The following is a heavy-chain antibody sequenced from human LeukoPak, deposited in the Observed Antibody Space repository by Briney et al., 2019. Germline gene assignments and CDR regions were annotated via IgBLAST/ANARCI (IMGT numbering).Heavy chain of an antibody. CDR1: GYTFTSYG. Sequence: GASVKVSCKASGYTFTSYGISWVRQAPGQGLEWMGRIIPILGIANYAQKFQGRVTITADKSTSTAYMELSSLRSEDTAVYYCARENYYDSSGYYFFWGQGTLVTVSS. V-gene: IGHV1-69*04. D-gene: IGHD3-22*01. CDR2: IIPILGIA. CDR3: ARENYYDSSGYYFF. J-gene: IGHJ4*02.